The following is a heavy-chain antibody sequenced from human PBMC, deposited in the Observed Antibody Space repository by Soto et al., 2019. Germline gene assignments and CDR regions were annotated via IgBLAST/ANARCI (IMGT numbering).Heavy chain of an antibody. V-gene: IGHV3-23*01. D-gene: IGHD3-22*01. CDR3: AKDNGYDYYESYGLDF. CDR1: GFTFNKYA. Sequence: PVWSLRLSGVACGFTFNKYAMISFRHAPVKRLDWVSAISGSGCPTYYADSVKGRFSISRDNSKNTLYLQMNGLRAEDTAVYYCAKDNGYDYYESYGLDFWGQGTLVTVS. J-gene: IGHJ4*02. CDR2: ISGSGCPT.